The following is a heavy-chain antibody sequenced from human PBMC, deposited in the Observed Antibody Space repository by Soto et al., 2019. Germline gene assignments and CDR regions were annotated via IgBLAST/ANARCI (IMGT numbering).Heavy chain of an antibody. CDR3: ARVMMVRGVPTRFYFDY. J-gene: IGHJ4*02. D-gene: IGHD3-10*01. CDR1: GYTFTSYG. Sequence: QVQLVQSGAEVKKPGASVKVSCKASGYTFTSYGISWVRQAPGQGLEWMGWISAYNGNTNYAQKVQGRVTMTTDTSTSTAYMELRSLRSDDTAVYYCARVMMVRGVPTRFYFDYWGQGTLVTVSS. CDR2: ISAYNGNT. V-gene: IGHV1-18*01.